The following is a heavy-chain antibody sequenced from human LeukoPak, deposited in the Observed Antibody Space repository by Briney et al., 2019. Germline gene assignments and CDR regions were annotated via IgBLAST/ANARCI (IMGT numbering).Heavy chain of an antibody. J-gene: IGHJ3*02. V-gene: IGHV1-24*01. CDR2: FAPEDGET. Sequence: ASVKVSCKVSGYTLTELSMHWVRQAPGKGLEWMGGFAPEDGETIYAQKFQGRVTMTRDTSISTAYMELSRLRSDDTAVYYCARDLPQYYYDSSGYLTGAFDIWGQGTMVTVSS. CDR3: ARDLPQYYYDSSGYLTGAFDI. D-gene: IGHD3-22*01. CDR1: GYTLTELS.